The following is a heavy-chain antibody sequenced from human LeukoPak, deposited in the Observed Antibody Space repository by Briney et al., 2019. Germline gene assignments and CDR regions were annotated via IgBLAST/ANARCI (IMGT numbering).Heavy chain of an antibody. V-gene: IGHV1-2*04. CDR1: GYTFTGYY. Sequence: ASVKVSCKASGYTFTGYYMHWVRRAPGQGLEWMGWINPNSGGTNYAQKFQGWVTMTRDTSISTAYMELSRLRSDDTAVYYCARNLGYCSSTSCYGLWAFDIWGQGTMVTVSS. J-gene: IGHJ3*02. CDR3: ARNLGYCSSTSCYGLWAFDI. D-gene: IGHD2-2*01. CDR2: INPNSGGT.